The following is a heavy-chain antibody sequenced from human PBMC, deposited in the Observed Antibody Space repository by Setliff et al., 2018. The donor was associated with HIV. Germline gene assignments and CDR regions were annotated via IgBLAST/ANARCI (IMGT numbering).Heavy chain of an antibody. CDR3: ARVVEGSHQVSLYYYYYYYMDV. D-gene: IGHD3-3*01. CDR1: GFTFSSYG. Sequence: PGGSLRLSCAASGFTFSSYGMHWVRQAPGKGLEWVAVIWYDGSNKYYADSVRGRFTISRENANNSLYLQMNSLRAEDTAVYYCARVVEGSHQVSLYYYYYYYMDVWGKGTTVTVSS. CDR2: IWYDGSNK. V-gene: IGHV3-33*01. J-gene: IGHJ6*03.